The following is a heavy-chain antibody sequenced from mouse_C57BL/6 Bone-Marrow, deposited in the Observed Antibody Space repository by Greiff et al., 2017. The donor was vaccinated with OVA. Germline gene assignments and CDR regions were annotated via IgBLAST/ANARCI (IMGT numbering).Heavy chain of an antibody. V-gene: IGHV5-6*01. CDR1: GFTFSSYG. J-gene: IGHJ2*01. CDR3: ARNSGSHYCFDY. D-gene: IGHD3-1*01. CDR2: IRSGGSNT. Sequence: EVKLEQSGGDLVKPGGSLKLSCAASGFTFSSYGMPWVRQTPDKSLEWVGMIRSGGSNTYYPDSVKGRCTSTRDNAKNTLFLQMSSLKAEDTAMYYCARNSGSHYCFDYWGQGTTLTVSS.